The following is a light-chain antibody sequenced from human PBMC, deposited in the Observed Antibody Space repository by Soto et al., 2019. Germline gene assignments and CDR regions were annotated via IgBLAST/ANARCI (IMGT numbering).Light chain of an antibody. CDR2: AAS. V-gene: IGKV1-39*01. Sequence: DIKMTQSPSSLAASVGDRVNITCRASQYISSYLNWYQQKPGKAPKLLIYAASSLQSGVPSRFSGSGSGTDFTLTSSILQPEDFATYYCQQSFSSPYTFGQGTKRETK. CDR3: QQSFSSPYT. J-gene: IGKJ2*01. CDR1: QYISSY.